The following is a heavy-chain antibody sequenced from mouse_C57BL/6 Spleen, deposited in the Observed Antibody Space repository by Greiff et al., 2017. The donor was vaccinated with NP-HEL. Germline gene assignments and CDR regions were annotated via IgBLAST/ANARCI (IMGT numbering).Heavy chain of an antibody. Sequence: VQLQQSGPELVKPGASVKMSCKASGYTFTDYNMHWVKQSHGKSLEWIGYINPNNGGTSYNQKFKGKATLTVNKSSSTAYMELRSLTSEDSAVYYCARGHGYYDYDEGAMDYWGQGTSVTVSS. CDR1: GYTFTDYN. CDR3: ARGHGYYDYDEGAMDY. CDR2: INPNNGGT. D-gene: IGHD2-4*01. J-gene: IGHJ4*01. V-gene: IGHV1-22*01.